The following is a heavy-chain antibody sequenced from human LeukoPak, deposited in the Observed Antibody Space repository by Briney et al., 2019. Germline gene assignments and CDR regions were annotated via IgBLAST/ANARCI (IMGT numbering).Heavy chain of an antibody. CDR1: RFTFSSYW. V-gene: IGHV3-7*01. D-gene: IGHD3-22*01. CDR3: ARSPPQARITMIVVVTIPDSNFDY. Sequence: PGGSLRLSCAASRFTFSSYWMSWVRQAPGKGLEWVANIKQDGSEKYYVDSVKGRFTISRDNAKNSLYLQMNSLRAEDTAVYYCARSPPQARITMIVVVTIPDSNFDYWGQGTLVTVSS. CDR2: IKQDGSEK. J-gene: IGHJ4*02.